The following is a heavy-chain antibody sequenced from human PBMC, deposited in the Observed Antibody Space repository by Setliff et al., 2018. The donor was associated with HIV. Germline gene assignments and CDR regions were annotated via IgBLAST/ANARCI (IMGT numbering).Heavy chain of an antibody. V-gene: IGHV4-59*11. CDR1: GGSISGHY. CDR2: IFYSGST. CDR3: ARWPPHRSSDYDQEYYFDY. Sequence: ASETLSLTCTVSGGSISGHYWSWIRQPPGKGLEWIGNIFYSGSTNNNPSLKSRVSISVDTSKNQFSLKLRSVTAADTAVYYCARWPPHRSSDYDQEYYFDYWGQGTLVTVSS. J-gene: IGHJ4*02. D-gene: IGHD3-22*01.